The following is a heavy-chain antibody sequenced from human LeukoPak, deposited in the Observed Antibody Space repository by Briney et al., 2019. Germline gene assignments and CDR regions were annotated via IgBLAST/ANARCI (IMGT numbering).Heavy chain of an antibody. Sequence: GGSLRLSCAASGFTFSSYTMHWVRQAPGKGLEYVSAISSNGGSTYYANSVKGRFTISRDNSKNTLYLQMNSLRAEDTAVYYCARGPSGYHNTGGQGTLVTVSS. CDR1: GFTFSSYT. CDR2: ISSNGGST. D-gene: IGHD5-12*01. V-gene: IGHV3-64*01. J-gene: IGHJ4*02. CDR3: ARGPSGYHNT.